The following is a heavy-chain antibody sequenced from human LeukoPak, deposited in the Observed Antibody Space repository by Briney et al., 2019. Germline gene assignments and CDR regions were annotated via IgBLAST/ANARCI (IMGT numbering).Heavy chain of an antibody. J-gene: IGHJ4*02. CDR1: GYTFTSYD. CDR2: MNPNSGNT. V-gene: IGHV1-8*01. Sequence: GASVKVSCKASGYTFTSYDINWVRQATGQGLEWMGRMNPNSGNTGYAQKFQGRVTMTRNTSISTAYMELSSLRSEDTAVYYCARADVDTATIVDYWGQGTLVTVSS. D-gene: IGHD5-18*01. CDR3: ARADVDTATIVDY.